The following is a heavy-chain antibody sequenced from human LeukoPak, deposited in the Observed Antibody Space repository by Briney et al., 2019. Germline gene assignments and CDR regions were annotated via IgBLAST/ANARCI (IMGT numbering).Heavy chain of an antibody. J-gene: IGHJ4*02. D-gene: IGHD2-15*01. CDR1: GFSVSSNY. Sequence: GGSLRLSCAASGFSVSSNYMSWVRQAPGKGLEWVSVIYSGGSTFYADSVKGRFTISRDNSKNALYLQMNDLRAEDTAVYYCATDGEGYCSGGSCYGHWGQGTLVTVSS. V-gene: IGHV3-53*01. CDR3: ATDGEGYCSGGSCYGH. CDR2: IYSGGST.